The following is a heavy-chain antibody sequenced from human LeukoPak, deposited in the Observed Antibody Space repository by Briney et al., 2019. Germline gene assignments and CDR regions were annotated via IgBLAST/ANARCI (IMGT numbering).Heavy chain of an antibody. CDR3: AATTMNVAASGAFDI. D-gene: IGHD3-10*01. V-gene: IGHV1-58*01. CDR1: GFTFTSSA. CDR2: IVVGSGNT. Sequence: SVKVSCKASGFTFTSSAVQWVRQARGQRLEWIGWIVVGSGNTNYAQKFQERVTITRDMSTSTAYMEPSSLRSEDTAVYYCAATTMNVAASGAFDIWGQGTMVTVSS. J-gene: IGHJ3*02.